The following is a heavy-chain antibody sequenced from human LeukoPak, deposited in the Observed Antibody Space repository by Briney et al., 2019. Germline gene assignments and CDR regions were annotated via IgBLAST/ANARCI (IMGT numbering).Heavy chain of an antibody. V-gene: IGHV4-59*08. CDR3: ATLRGASTAVFDS. Sequence: SETLSLTCTVSGGSISYDYWTWIRQSPGKRLEWIGYIHYSGATNYSPSLKSRVTISVDTSKNQFSLKLSSVTAADTALYYCATLRGASTAVFDSWVQGTLVTVSS. CDR1: GGSISYDY. D-gene: IGHD2-21*02. CDR2: IHYSGAT. J-gene: IGHJ4*02.